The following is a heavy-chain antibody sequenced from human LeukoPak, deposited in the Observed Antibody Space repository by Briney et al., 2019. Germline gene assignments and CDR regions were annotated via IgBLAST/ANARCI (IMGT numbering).Heavy chain of an antibody. CDR2: LSFDGTTK. CDR3: ARALPLGSGSSYYYYGMDV. CDR1: GFTFSSFG. V-gene: IGHV3-30*03. J-gene: IGHJ6*02. Sequence: PGGSLRLSCAASGFTFSSFGMHWVCQAPGKGLEWVAVLSFDGTTKYYTDSVKGRFTISRDNSKNTLYLQMNSLRAEDTAVYYCARALPLGSGSSYYYYGMDVWGQGTTVTVSS. D-gene: IGHD3-10*01.